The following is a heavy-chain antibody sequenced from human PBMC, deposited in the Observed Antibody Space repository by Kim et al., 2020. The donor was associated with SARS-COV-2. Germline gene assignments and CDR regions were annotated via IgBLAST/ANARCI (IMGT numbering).Heavy chain of an antibody. CDR1: GGSFSGYY. CDR2: INHSGST. J-gene: IGHJ5*02. Sequence: SETLSLTCAVYGGSFSGYYWSWIRQPPGKGLEWIGEINHSGSTNYNPSLKSRVTISVDTSKNQFSLKLSSVTAADTAVYYCASAPRACSGGSCYSGTRRNWFDPWGQGTLVTVSS. V-gene: IGHV4-34*01. D-gene: IGHD2-15*01. CDR3: ASAPRACSGGSCYSGTRRNWFDP.